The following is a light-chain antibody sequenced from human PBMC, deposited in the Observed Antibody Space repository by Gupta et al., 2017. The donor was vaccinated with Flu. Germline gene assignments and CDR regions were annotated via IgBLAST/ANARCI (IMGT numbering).Light chain of an antibody. Sequence: DIQLTQSPSTLSASVGDRVSITCRASEGISSWLAWYQHKPGKAPRLLIYKVSQLESGVPSRFSGSGSGAEFSLTSSSVHPDDFANYYCQHYYTSWTFGQGTKVEMK. CDR3: QHYYTSWT. V-gene: IGKV1-5*03. CDR2: KVS. CDR1: EGISSW. J-gene: IGKJ1*01.